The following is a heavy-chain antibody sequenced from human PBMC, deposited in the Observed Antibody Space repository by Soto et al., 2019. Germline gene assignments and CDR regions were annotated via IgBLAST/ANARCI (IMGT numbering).Heavy chain of an antibody. Sequence: FVTQSHRGTVADGSIGVHYWSLLRQPPGKGLEWIGYIYYSGSTNYNPSLKSRVTISVDTSKNQFSLKLSSVTAADTAVYYCARSPPPANLFAPWGQGTLVPFSS. CDR1: DGSIGVHY. V-gene: IGHV4-59*11. CDR2: IYYSGST. CDR3: ARSPPPANLFAP. J-gene: IGHJ5*02.